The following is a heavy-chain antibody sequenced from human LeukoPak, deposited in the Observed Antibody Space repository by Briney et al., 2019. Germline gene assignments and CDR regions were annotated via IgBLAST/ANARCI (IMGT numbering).Heavy chain of an antibody. CDR1: GFTFSSYW. V-gene: IGHV3-7*03. J-gene: IGHJ6*02. CDR3: ARGGGLDV. D-gene: IGHD3-16*01. Sequence: GGSLRLSCAASGFTFSSYWMNWARQAPGKGLEWVASINHNGNVNYYVDSVRGRFTISRDNARNSLYLQMSNLRAEDTAVYFCARGGGLDVWGQGATVTVSS. CDR2: INHNGNVN.